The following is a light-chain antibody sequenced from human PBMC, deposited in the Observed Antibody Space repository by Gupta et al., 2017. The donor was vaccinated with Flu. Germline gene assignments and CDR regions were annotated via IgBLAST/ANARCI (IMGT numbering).Light chain of an antibody. J-gene: IGKJ1*01. V-gene: IGKV3-15*01. CDR2: GAS. CDR3: QQYNFWPGT. CDR1: QSIGNN. Sequence: EIVMTQSPATLSVSPGGRVTLSCWASQSIGNNLAWLQQKPGQSPRLIIYGASTRATGFPARFSGSGSGTEFTLTISSLQSEDSAVYYCQQYNFWPGTFGQGTKVEIK.